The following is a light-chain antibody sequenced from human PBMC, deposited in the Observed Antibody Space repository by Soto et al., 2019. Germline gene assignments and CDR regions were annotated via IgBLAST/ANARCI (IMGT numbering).Light chain of an antibody. CDR3: SSYAGSNIFYV. CDR2: EVS. CDR1: ISDVGAYNY. V-gene: IGLV2-8*01. Sequence: QSVLTQPASVSGSPGQSITISCTGTISDVGAYNYVSWYQQHHPGKAPKLMIYEVSKRPSGVPDRFSGSKSGNTASLTVSGLQAEDEADYYCSSYAGSNIFYVFGTGTKVTVL. J-gene: IGLJ1*01.